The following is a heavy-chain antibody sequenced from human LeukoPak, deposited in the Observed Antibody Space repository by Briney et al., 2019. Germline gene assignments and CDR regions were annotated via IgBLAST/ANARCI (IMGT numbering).Heavy chain of an antibody. V-gene: IGHV3-21*01. CDR1: GFTFSSYA. Sequence: PGGSLRLSCAASGFTFSSYAMSWVRQAPGKGLEWVSSISSTSTSINYADSVRGRFTISRDNAKNSLYLQMNSLRAEDTAVYYCARDNGDYGLDYWGQGTLVTVSS. D-gene: IGHD4-17*01. J-gene: IGHJ4*02. CDR2: ISSTSTSI. CDR3: ARDNGDYGLDY.